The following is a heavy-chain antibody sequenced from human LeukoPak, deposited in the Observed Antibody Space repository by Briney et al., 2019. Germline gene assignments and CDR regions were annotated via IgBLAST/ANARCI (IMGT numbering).Heavy chain of an antibody. Sequence: ASVKVSCKASGYTFTGYYMHWVRQAPGQGLEWMGWINPNSGGTNYAQKFQGRVTMTRNTSISTAYMELSSLRSEDTAVYYCARGPPEFYYYYYGMDVWGQGTTVTVSS. V-gene: IGHV1-2*02. CDR1: GYTFTGYY. D-gene: IGHD1-14*01. CDR3: ARGPPEFYYYYYGMDV. J-gene: IGHJ6*02. CDR2: INPNSGGT.